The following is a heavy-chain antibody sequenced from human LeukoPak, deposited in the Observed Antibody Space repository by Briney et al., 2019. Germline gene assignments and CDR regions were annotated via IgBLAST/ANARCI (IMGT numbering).Heavy chain of an antibody. D-gene: IGHD6-13*01. V-gene: IGHV5-10-1*01. CDR1: GYSFTSYW. CDR2: IDPSDSYS. CDR3: ARIRAAAGRGSWFDP. Sequence: GEPLRISCKGSGYSFTSYWINWVRQMPGKGLEWMGRIDPSDSYSDYSPSFQGHVTFSADKSISTAYLQWSSLKAPDSAMYYCARIRAAAGRGSWFDPWGQGTLVTVSS. J-gene: IGHJ5*02.